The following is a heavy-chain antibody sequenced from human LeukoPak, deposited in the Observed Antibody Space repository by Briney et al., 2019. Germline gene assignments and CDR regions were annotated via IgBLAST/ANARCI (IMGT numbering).Heavy chain of an antibody. D-gene: IGHD5-18*01. Sequence: GGSLRLSCAASGVTFSSYAMSWVRQAPGKGLEWVSAIRGSAGSTYYADSVKGRFTISRDNSKNTLYLQMNSLRAEDTAVYYCAKGGTYSYGNFDYWGQGTLVTVSS. V-gene: IGHV3-23*01. CDR3: AKGGTYSYGNFDY. CDR1: GVTFSSYA. J-gene: IGHJ4*02. CDR2: IRGSAGST.